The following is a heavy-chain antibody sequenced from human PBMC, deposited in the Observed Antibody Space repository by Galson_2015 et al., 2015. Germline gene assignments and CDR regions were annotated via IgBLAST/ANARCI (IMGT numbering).Heavy chain of an antibody. V-gene: IGHV6-1*01. CDR2: TYNRYTWYT. CDR1: GDSVSSYSAA. CDR3: ARDLAVAGHYFDY. D-gene: IGHD6-25*01. Sequence: CAISGDSVSSYSAAWNRNRQAQSSGLEWRGRTYNRYTWYTDYAVSVKSRTTINPATSKNQFFLRLNSVTPEDTAVYYCARDLAVAGHYFDYWGQGTLVTVSS. J-gene: IGHJ4*02.